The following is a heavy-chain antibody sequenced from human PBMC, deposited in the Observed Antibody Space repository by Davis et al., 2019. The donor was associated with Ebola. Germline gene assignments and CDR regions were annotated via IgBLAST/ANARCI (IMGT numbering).Heavy chain of an antibody. CDR3: SRGRGSGNYP. J-gene: IGHJ5*02. V-gene: IGHV1-2*06. Sequence: AASVKVSCKASGYTFTDYYMHWVRQAPGQGLEWMGRINPNSGGTNYAQKFQGRVTMTRDTSISTAYMELSRLRSEDTAVYYCSRGRGSGNYPWGQGTLVTVSS. D-gene: IGHD3-10*01. CDR1: GYTFTDYY. CDR2: INPNSGGT.